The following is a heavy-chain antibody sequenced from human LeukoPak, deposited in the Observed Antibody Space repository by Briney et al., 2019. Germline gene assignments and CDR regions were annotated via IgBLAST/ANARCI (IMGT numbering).Heavy chain of an antibody. CDR3: ARGGYYGSGNDFRFDP. J-gene: IGHJ5*02. V-gene: IGHV4-59*01. D-gene: IGHD3-10*01. CDR1: GGSISSYY. CDR2: IYYSGST. Sequence: KPSETLSLTCTVSGGSISSYYWCWIRQPPGKGLEWIGYIYYSGSTNYKPSLKSRVTISVDTSKNQFSLKLSSVTAADTAVYYCARGGYYGSGNDFRFDPWGQGTLVTVSS.